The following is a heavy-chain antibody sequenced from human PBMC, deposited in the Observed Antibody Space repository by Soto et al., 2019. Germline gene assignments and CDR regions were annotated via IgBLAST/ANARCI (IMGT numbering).Heavy chain of an antibody. J-gene: IGHJ6*02. V-gene: IGHV3-21*01. CDR3: ARGGPAYYYSGMDV. CDR1: GFPISSYS. Sequence: GGSLRLSCAASGFPISSYSMNLVRQAPGKGLEWVSSISSSSSYIYYADSVKGRFTISRDNAKNSLYLPMNSLRAEDTAVYYCARGGPAYYYSGMDVGVQGTTVTVSS. CDR2: ISSSSSYI.